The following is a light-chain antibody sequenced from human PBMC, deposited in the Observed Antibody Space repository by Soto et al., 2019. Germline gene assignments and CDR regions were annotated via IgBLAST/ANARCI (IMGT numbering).Light chain of an antibody. CDR3: QSDDSSLSGAVV. V-gene: IGLV1-40*01. CDR2: GNS. J-gene: IGLJ2*01. Sequence: QSVLTQPPSVSGAPGQRVTISCTGSSSNIGAGYDVHWYQQLPGTAPKLLIYGNSNRPSGVPDRFSGSKSGTSASLAITGRQAEDEADYYGQSDDSSLSGAVVFGGGTNVTVL. CDR1: SSNIGAGYD.